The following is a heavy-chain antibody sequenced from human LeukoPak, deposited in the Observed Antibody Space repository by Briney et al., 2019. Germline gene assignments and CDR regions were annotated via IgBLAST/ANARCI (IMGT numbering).Heavy chain of an antibody. V-gene: IGHV3-23*01. Sequence: GGSLRLSCEASGFTFSNYAMSWVRQAPGKGLEWVSAISGSAVSTYYADSVKGRFTISRDNSKNTLYLQMNSLRAEDTAVYYCAKGGYSSGWYEGYWGQGALSPSPQ. CDR3: AKGGYSSGWYEGY. CDR1: GFTFSNYA. J-gene: IGHJ4*02. D-gene: IGHD6-19*01. CDR2: ISGSAVST.